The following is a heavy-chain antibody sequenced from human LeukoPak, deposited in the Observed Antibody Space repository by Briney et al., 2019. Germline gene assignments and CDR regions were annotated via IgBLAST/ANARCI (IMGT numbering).Heavy chain of an antibody. CDR1: GFTFSSYS. CDR2: IYHSGTT. D-gene: IGHD4-23*01. CDR3: ARNLGAVVTPGWAYDI. J-gene: IGHJ3*02. Sequence: NPGGSLRLSCAASGFTFSSYSMNWVRQAPGKGLEWIGYIYHSGTTYYNPSLKTRVTMSLDTSRNQFSLKVYSVTAADTAVYYCARNLGAVVTPGWAYDIWGQGTMVTVS. V-gene: IGHV4-59*06.